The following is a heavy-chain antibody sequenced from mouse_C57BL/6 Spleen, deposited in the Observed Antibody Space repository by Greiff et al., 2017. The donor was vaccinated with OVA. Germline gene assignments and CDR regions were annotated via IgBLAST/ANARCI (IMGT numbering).Heavy chain of an antibody. CDR1: GYTFTSYW. V-gene: IGHV1-69*01. Sequence: QVQLQQPGAELVMPGASVKLSCKASGYTFTSYWMHWVKQRPGQGLEWIGEIDPSDSYTNYNQKFKGKSTLTVDKSSSTAYMQLSSLTTADSAVYYCAIYGNSFAYWGQGTLVTVSA. CDR2: IDPSDSYT. D-gene: IGHD2-1*01. J-gene: IGHJ3*01. CDR3: AIYGNSFAY.